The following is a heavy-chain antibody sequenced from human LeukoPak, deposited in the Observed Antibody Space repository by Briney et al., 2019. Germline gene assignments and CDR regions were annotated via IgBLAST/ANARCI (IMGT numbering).Heavy chain of an antibody. CDR1: GGSISSSNSC. J-gene: IGHJ4*02. D-gene: IGHD7-27*01. CDR3: AIAPSGEVETTARGDYLDY. Sequence: PSGTLCLTCAVSGGSISSSNSCWGWIRQPPGKGLEWIGTLSYSGSTYYNPSLKSRITISVHTSKSQYTLKINSETAADTAVYYRAIAPSGEVETTARGDYLDYWGQGTLVTVSS. CDR2: LSYSGST. V-gene: IGHV4-39*06.